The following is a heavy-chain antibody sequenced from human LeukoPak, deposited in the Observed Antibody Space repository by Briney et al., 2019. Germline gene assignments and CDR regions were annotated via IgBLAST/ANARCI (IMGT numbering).Heavy chain of an antibody. Sequence: GESLKISCKASGYSFTSYWIGWVRQMPGKGLEWMGIIYPGDSDTRYSPSFQGQVTISADKSISTAYLQWSSLKASDTAMYYCARGLYDSSGYYTNWFDPWGQGTLVTVSS. D-gene: IGHD3-22*01. CDR3: ARGLYDSSGYYTNWFDP. V-gene: IGHV5-51*01. J-gene: IGHJ5*02. CDR2: IYPGDSDT. CDR1: GYSFTSYW.